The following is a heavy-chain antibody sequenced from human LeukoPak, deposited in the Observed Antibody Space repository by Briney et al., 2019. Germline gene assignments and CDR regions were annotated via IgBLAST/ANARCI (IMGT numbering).Heavy chain of an antibody. CDR3: ARISDRNDGSGYYFDY. CDR1: GFSLSTSGMC. V-gene: IGHV2-70*01. CDR2: IDWDDDK. D-gene: IGHD3-10*01. Sequence: SGPALVKPTQTLTLTCTFSGFSLSTSGMCVSWIRQPPGKALEWLALIDWDDDKYYSTSLKTRLTISKDTSKNQVVLTMTNMDPVDTATYYCARISDRNDGSGYYFDYWGQGTLVTVSS. J-gene: IGHJ4*02.